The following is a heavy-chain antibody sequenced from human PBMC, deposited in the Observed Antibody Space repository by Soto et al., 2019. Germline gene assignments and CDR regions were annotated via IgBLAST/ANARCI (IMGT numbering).Heavy chain of an antibody. CDR1: GSSIRSVGFY. Sequence: SATLSLTCILSGSSIRSVGFYWSWVRQHPGKGLEWIGFFYDSGSTYYNASLKSRLTISVDRSNNQFSLKLTSVTAADTAVYYCARGTRQLGGSYAYGRAVGGEGTRVTV. J-gene: IGHJ6*02. CDR2: FYDSGST. V-gene: IGHV4-31*03. CDR3: ARGTRQLGGSYAYGRAV. D-gene: IGHD1-26*01.